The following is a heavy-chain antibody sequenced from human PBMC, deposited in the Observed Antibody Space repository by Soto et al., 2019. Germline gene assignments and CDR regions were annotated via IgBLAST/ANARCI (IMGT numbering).Heavy chain of an antibody. CDR1: GDYVSSNTAT. J-gene: IGHJ4*02. CDR3: ARGGQQVVPV. CDR2: IFYRSQWYS. Sequence: QVPLQQSGPGLVKPSQTLSLTCAISGDYVSSNTATWNWIRQSPSRGLEGLGRIFYRSQWYSNYAVSVKSRIPINPDTSKNQFSLQLNSVPPADAAIYYCARGGQQVVPVWGQGTLVTVSS. V-gene: IGHV6-1*01. D-gene: IGHD6-6*01.